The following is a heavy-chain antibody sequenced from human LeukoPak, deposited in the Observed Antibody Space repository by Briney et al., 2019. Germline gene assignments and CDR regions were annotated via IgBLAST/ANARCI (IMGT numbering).Heavy chain of an antibody. V-gene: IGHV3-23*01. CDR1: GFTVSSIH. CDR2: ISGSGGST. CDR3: AKSPTSGYEYYFDY. J-gene: IGHJ4*02. D-gene: IGHD5-12*01. Sequence: GGSLRLSCAASGFTVSSIHMVWVRQAPGKGLEWVSAISGSGGSTYYADSVKGRFTISRDNSKNTLYLQMNSLRAEDTAVYYCAKSPTSGYEYYFDYWGQGTLVTVSS.